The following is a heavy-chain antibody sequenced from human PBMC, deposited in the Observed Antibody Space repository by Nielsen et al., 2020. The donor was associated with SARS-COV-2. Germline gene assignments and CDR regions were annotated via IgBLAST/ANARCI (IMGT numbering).Heavy chain of an antibody. CDR2: IYYSGSA. J-gene: IGHJ4*02. CDR1: GGSISSTTYY. V-gene: IGHV4-39*07. CDR3: AREGGSGSYHRGSGY. Sequence: SETLSLTCTVSGGSISSTTYYCGWIRQPPGKGLEWIGSIYYSGSAYYNPSLKSRVTISVDTSKNQFSLRLSSVTAADTAVYYCAREGGSGSYHRGSGYWGQGTLVTVSS. D-gene: IGHD3-10*01.